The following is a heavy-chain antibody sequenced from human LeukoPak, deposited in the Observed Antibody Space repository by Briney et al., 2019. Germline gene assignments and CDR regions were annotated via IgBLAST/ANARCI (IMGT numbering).Heavy chain of an antibody. CDR2: INHSGST. D-gene: IGHD6-13*01. V-gene: IGHV4-34*01. CDR1: GGSFSGYY. CDR3: ARIITAGIYYMDV. J-gene: IGHJ6*03. Sequence: PSETLSLTCAVYGGSFSGYYWSWIRQPPGKGLEWIGEINHSGSTNYNPSLKRRVTISVGTSKNHFSLKLTSVTAAETAVYYCARIITAGIYYMDVWGKGTTVTVSS.